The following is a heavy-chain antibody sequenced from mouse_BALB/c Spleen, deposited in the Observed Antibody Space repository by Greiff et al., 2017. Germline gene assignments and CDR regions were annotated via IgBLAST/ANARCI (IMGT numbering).Heavy chain of an antibody. J-gene: IGHJ3*01. D-gene: IGHD2-4*01. CDR2: IDPANGNT. CDR1: GFNIKDTY. Sequence: EVQLQQSGAELVKPGASVKLSCTASGFNIKDTYMHWVKQRPEQGLEWIGRIDPANGNTKYDPKFQGKATITADTSSNTAYLQLSSLTSEDTAVYYCARRDYDVPFAYWGQGTLVTVSA. CDR3: ARRDYDVPFAY. V-gene: IGHV14-3*02.